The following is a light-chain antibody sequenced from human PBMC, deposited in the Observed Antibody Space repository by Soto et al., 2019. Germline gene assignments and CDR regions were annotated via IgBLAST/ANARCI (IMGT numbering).Light chain of an antibody. CDR3: QQYNSYPLT. CDR1: QSISSW. Sequence: DIQMTQSRSTLSASVGDRFTITCRAIQSISSWLAWYQQKPGKAPKLLIYDASSLESGVPSRFSGSGSGTEFTLTISSLQPDDFEPYYCQQYNSYPLTFGGGTKVDIK. V-gene: IGKV1-5*01. J-gene: IGKJ4*01. CDR2: DAS.